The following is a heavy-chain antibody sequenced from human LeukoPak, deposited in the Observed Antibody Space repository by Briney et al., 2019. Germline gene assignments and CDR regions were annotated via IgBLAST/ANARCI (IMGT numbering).Heavy chain of an antibody. CDR3: TRVRRDEGAC. CDR2: MNPNSGYT. D-gene: IGHD4/OR15-4a*01. J-gene: IGHJ4*02. V-gene: IGHV1-8*01. CDR1: GYTFTSYD. Sequence: ASVKVSCKASGYTFTSYDINWVRQATGHGLEWMVFMNPNSGYTGYAQKFQGRVTLTRNTSTSTAYMELSSLGSEDTALYYCTRVRRDEGACWGQGTLVTVSS.